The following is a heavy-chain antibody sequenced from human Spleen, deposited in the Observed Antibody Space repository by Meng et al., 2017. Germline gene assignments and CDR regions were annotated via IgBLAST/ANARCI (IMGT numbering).Heavy chain of an antibody. CDR2: ISSSDSTT. CDR3: AMGWGSSRAFDF. Sequence: GGSLRLSCAASGFTFSDYYMSWIRQAPGKGLEWVSYISSSDSTTYYEDSVKGRFTISRDNAKNSLYLQMNSLRAEDTAIYYCAMGWGSSRAFDFWGQGTLVTVSS. V-gene: IGHV3-11*01. CDR1: GFTFSDYY. D-gene: IGHD6-6*01. J-gene: IGHJ4*02.